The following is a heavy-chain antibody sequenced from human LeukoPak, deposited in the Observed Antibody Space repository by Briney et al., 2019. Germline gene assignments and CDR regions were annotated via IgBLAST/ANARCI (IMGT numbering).Heavy chain of an antibody. D-gene: IGHD2-2*01. CDR2: FDPEDGET. Sequence: ASVKVSCQVSGYTLTEMSIHWVRQAPGGALEWMGGFDPEDGETVYAPKFQGRVTMTEDTSADTAYMELSSLRSEDTAVYYCTTCLNGAGQPVAIYYYGMDVWGQGTTVTVCS. CDR3: TTCLNGAGQPVAIYYYGMDV. J-gene: IGHJ6*02. CDR1: GYTLTEMS. V-gene: IGHV1-24*01.